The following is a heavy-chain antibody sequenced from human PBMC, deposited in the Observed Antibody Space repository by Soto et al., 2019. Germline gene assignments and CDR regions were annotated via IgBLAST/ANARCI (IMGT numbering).Heavy chain of an antibody. D-gene: IGHD3-22*01. J-gene: IGHJ3*02. CDR1: GGSVNSAGYS. V-gene: IGHV4-30-2*01. CDR3: ARVPIYYDSSGFYHYGTFDI. CDR2: IYHSGST. Sequence: QLQLQESGSGLVKASQTLSLSCAVSGGSVNSAGYSWSWIRQPPGKGLEWIGYIYHSGSTYYNPSRKSRVTMALYRSNNHFSVKLSSVTAAATAVYYCARVPIYYDSSGFYHYGTFDIWGQGTLVTVSS.